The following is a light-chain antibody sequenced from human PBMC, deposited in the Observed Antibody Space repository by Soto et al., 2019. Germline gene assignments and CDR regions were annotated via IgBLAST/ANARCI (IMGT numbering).Light chain of an antibody. V-gene: IGKV3-11*01. Sequence: EIVLMQSPGTLSLSPGERATLFCRASQSMKRRYLAWYQQKPGQAPRVLIYDASNRATGIPARFSGSGSGTDFTLTISSLEPEDFAVYYCQQRSNWLTFGPGNKVDIK. CDR3: QQRSNWLT. CDR1: QSMKRRY. J-gene: IGKJ3*01. CDR2: DAS.